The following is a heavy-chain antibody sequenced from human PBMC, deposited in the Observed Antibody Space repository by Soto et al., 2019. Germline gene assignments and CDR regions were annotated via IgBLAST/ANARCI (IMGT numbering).Heavy chain of an antibody. CDR1: GGSISSGDYY. CDR2: IYYSGST. CDR3: ASSIAAAGTWFDP. J-gene: IGHJ5*02. Sequence: SETLSLTCTVSGGSISSGDYYWSWIRQPPGKGLEWIGYIYYSGSTYYNPSLKSRVTISVDTSKNQFSLKLSSVTAADTAVYYCASSIAAAGTWFDPWGQGTLVTV. V-gene: IGHV4-30-4*01. D-gene: IGHD6-13*01.